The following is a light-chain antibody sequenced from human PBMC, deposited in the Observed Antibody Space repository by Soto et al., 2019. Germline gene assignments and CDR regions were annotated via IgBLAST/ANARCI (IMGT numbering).Light chain of an antibody. V-gene: IGKV3-15*01. CDR1: QSVTSEY. CDR3: QQYSKWTIT. Sequence: EIVLTQSPGTLSLSPGERATLSCRASQSVTSEYLAWYQQKPGQAPRLLIYGISTRATGIPARFSGSGSGTEFSLTISSLQSEDCAVYDCQQYSKWTITFGQGTRLEIK. CDR2: GIS. J-gene: IGKJ5*01.